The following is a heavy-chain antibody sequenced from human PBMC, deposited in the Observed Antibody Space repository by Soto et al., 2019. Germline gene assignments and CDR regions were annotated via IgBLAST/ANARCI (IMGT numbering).Heavy chain of an antibody. V-gene: IGHV3-9*01. D-gene: IGHD5-12*01. CDR3: AKDNAGRYAGYESTWFEP. J-gene: IGHJ5*02. Sequence: GGSLRLSCAASGFSIDDFAMHWVRQAPGKGLEWVSSISWDSGKIGYADSVTGRFSVSRDNAKNSLFLQMSSLKPEDTAFYFCAKDNAGRYAGYESTWFEPWGQGTLVTVSS. CDR1: GFSIDDFA. CDR2: ISWDSGKI.